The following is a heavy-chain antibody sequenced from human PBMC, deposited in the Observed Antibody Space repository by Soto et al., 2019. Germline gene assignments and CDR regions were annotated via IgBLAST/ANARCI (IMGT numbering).Heavy chain of an antibody. CDR3: AQRGYYYDSSGYVYYYGMDV. Sequence: QITLKESGPTLVIPTQTLMLTCTFSGFSRSTSGVGVGWIRQPPGKALEWLELIYWDDDKRYSPSLKSRLTTTKDNSKNQVVLTMTNMDPVDTATYYCAQRGYYYDSSGYVYYYGMDVWGQGTTVTVSS. CDR1: GFSRSTSGVG. J-gene: IGHJ6*02. V-gene: IGHV2-5*02. D-gene: IGHD3-22*01. CDR2: IYWDDDK.